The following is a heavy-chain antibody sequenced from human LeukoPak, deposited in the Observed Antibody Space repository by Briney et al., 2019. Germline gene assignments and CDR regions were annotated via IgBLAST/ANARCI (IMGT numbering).Heavy chain of an antibody. D-gene: IGHD4-11*01. CDR2: ISAYNGNT. CDR3: ARSDYYYYYYYMDV. Sequence: ASVKVSCKASGYTFTNYGISWVRQAPGQGLEWMGWISAYNGNTNYAQKLQGRVTITTDTSTNTAYMELRSLRSDDTAVYYCARSDYYYYYYYMDVWGKGTTVTVSS. CDR1: GYTFTNYG. J-gene: IGHJ6*03. V-gene: IGHV1-18*01.